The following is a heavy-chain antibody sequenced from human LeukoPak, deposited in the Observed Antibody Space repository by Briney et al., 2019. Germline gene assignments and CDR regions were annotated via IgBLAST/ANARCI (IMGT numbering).Heavy chain of an antibody. CDR1: GGTSSSYA. V-gene: IGHV1-69*06. CDR3: ARVSFTMVRGVIISVPNLFDP. D-gene: IGHD3-10*01. Sequence: SVKVSCKASGGTSSSYAISWVRQAPGQGLEWMGGIIPIFGTANYAQKFQGRVTITADKSTSTAYMELSSLRSEDTAVYYCARVSFTMVRGVIISVPNLFDPWGQGTLVSVSS. J-gene: IGHJ5*02. CDR2: IIPIFGTA.